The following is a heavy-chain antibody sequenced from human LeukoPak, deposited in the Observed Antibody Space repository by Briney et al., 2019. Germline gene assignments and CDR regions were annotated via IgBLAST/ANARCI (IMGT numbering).Heavy chain of an antibody. J-gene: IGHJ4*02. D-gene: IGHD5-24*01. V-gene: IGHV3-66*01. CDR2: IYSGGST. CDR3: ARDYGYNY. CDR1: GFIVSSSY. Sequence: GGSLTLSCAASGFIVSSSYMSWVRQAPGKGLSWVSVIYSGGSTYYADSVKGRFTISRDNSKNTLYLRMNSLRAEDTAVYYCARDYGYNYWGQGTLVTVSS.